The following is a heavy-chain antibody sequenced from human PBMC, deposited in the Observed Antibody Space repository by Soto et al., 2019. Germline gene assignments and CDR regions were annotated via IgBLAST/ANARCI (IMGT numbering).Heavy chain of an antibody. CDR2: IVVGSGNT. V-gene: IGHV1-58*01. J-gene: IGHJ4*02. CDR1: GFTFINSA. CDR3: AAAGNAVGENFDY. D-gene: IGHD1-26*01. Sequence: ASVQVSCKTSGFTFINSAVQWVRPARGQRLEWIGWIVVGSGNTNYAQKFQERVTITRDMSTSTSYMELSSLRSEDTAVYYCAAAGNAVGENFDYWGQGSLVTV.